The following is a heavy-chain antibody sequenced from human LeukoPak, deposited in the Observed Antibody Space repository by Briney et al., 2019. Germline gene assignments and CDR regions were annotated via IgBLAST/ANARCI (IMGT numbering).Heavy chain of an antibody. Sequence: GGSLRLSCAASGFTFSSYSMNWVRQAPGKGLEWVSSISSSSSYIYYADSVKGRFTISRDNAKNSLYLQMNSLRAEDTAVYYCARGGPDSSGYYPLFYWGQGTLVTVSS. CDR2: ISSSSSYI. J-gene: IGHJ4*02. D-gene: IGHD3-22*01. V-gene: IGHV3-21*01. CDR1: GFTFSSYS. CDR3: ARGGPDSSGYYPLFY.